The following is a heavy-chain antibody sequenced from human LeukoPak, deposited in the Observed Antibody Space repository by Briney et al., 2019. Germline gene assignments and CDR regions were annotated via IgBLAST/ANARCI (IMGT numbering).Heavy chain of an antibody. J-gene: IGHJ4*02. Sequence: ASVKVSCKASGYTFTSYDINWARQATGQGLEWMGWMNPNSGNTGYAQKFQGRVTMTRNTSISTAYMELSSLRSEDTAVYYCARGRPQYYGSGSYPDYWGQGTLVTVSS. CDR1: GYTFTSYD. D-gene: IGHD3-10*01. CDR3: ARGRPQYYGSGSYPDY. CDR2: MNPNSGNT. V-gene: IGHV1-8*01.